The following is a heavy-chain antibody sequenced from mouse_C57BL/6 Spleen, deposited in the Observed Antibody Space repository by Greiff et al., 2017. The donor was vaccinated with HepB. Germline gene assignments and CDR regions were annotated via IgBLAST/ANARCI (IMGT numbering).Heavy chain of an antibody. J-gene: IGHJ2*01. CDR1: GYTFTSYW. Sequence: VQLQQPGAELVKPGASVKMSCKASGYTFTSYWITWVKQRPGQGLEWIGDIYPGSGSTNYNEKFKSKATLTVDTSSSTAYMQLSSLTSEDSAVYYCARRGITTVVATPYFDYWGQGTTLTVSS. CDR3: ARRGITTVVATPYFDY. V-gene: IGHV1-55*01. D-gene: IGHD1-1*01. CDR2: IYPGSGST.